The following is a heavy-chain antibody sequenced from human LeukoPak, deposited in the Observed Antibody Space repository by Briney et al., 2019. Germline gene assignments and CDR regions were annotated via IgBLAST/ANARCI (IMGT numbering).Heavy chain of an antibody. V-gene: IGHV3-21*01. CDR2: ITSSSSYK. CDR1: GFTFSNYN. Sequence: GGSLRLSCAAPGFTFSNYNMNWVRQAPGKGLEWISSITSSSSYKFYADSVKGRFTISRDNAKNSLYLQMNSLRAEDTAVYYCARVGPLGSNYYDSSGYYYWGQGTLVTVSS. J-gene: IGHJ4*02. D-gene: IGHD3-22*01. CDR3: ARVGPLGSNYYDSSGYYY.